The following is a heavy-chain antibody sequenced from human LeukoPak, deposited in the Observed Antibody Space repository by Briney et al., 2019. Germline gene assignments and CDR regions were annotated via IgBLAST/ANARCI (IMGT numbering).Heavy chain of an antibody. J-gene: IGHJ4*02. D-gene: IGHD3-22*01. CDR2: INSDGRTT. CDR1: EFTFSNAW. Sequence: PGGSLRLSCTASEFTFSNAWMSWVRQAPGKGLVWVSRINSDGRTTTYADSVKGRFTISRDNAKNTLYLQMNSLRAEDTAVYYCAMIKEGWGQGTLVTVSS. V-gene: IGHV3-74*01. CDR3: AMIKEG.